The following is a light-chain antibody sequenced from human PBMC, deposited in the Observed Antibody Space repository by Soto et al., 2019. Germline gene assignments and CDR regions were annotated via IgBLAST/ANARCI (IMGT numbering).Light chain of an antibody. Sequence: DLQLTQSPSFLSASVGARITIPCRASQGTSSYLAWYQQNPGKAPKLLIYAASILQSGVPARFSGSGSGTEAPLTISSLQPEDVANYYCQRSGVFVPGTKVYV. CDR1: QGTSSY. CDR2: AAS. V-gene: IGKV1-9*01. CDR3: QRSGV. J-gene: IGKJ3*01.